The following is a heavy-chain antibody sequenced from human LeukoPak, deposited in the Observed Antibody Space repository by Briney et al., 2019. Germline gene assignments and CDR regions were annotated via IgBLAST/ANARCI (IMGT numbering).Heavy chain of an antibody. V-gene: IGHV1-18*01. D-gene: IGHD2-2*02. CDR1: GYTFTSYG. CDR2: SSAYNGNP. CDR3: ARLYCSSTSCYTGVYMDV. Sequence: ASVKVSCKASGYTFTSYGISWVRQAAGQGLEWMGWSSAYNGNPNYAQKLQGRVTMTTDTSTSTAYMELRSLRSDDTAVYYCARLYCSSTSCYTGVYMDVWGQGTSVTVSS. J-gene: IGHJ6*02.